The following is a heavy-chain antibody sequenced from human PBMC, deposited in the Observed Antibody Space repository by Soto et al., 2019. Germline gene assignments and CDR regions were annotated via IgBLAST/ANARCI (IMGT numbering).Heavy chain of an antibody. CDR1: GYTLTELS. Sequence: ASVKVSCKVSGYTLTELSMHWVRQAPGKGLEWMGGFDPEDGETIYAQKFQGRVTMTEDTSTDTAYMELSSLRSEDTAVYYCATMTPYCISTSCYYYYGMDVWGQGTTVTVSS. D-gene: IGHD2-2*01. V-gene: IGHV1-24*01. J-gene: IGHJ6*02. CDR2: FDPEDGET. CDR3: ATMTPYCISTSCYYYYGMDV.